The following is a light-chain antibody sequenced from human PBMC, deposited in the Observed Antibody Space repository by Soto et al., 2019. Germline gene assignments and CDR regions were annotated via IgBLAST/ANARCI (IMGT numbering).Light chain of an antibody. CDR3: QHYNKLWT. CDR2: GAS. J-gene: IGKJ1*01. Sequence: EIVMTQSPATLSVSPGERATLSCRAGLDVSTNLAWYQQKPGQAPRLLIYGASARATGIPGRFSGSGSGTEFTLTISSLQSEDSAVYYCQHYNKLWTFGQGTNVEIK. V-gene: IGKV3-15*01. CDR1: LDVSTN.